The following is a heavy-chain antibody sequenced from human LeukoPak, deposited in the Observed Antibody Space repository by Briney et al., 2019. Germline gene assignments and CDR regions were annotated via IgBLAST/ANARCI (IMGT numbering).Heavy chain of an antibody. D-gene: IGHD1-26*01. J-gene: IGHJ6*02. V-gene: IGHV4-34*01. CDR3: AREWELHYYYYGMDV. CDR1: GGSFSGYY. CDR2: INHSGST. Sequence: SETLSFTCAVYGGSFSGYYWSWIRQPPGKGLEWIGEINHSGSTNYNPSLKSRVTISVDTSKNQFSLKLSSVTAADTAVYYCAREWELHYYYYGMDVWGQGTTVTVSS.